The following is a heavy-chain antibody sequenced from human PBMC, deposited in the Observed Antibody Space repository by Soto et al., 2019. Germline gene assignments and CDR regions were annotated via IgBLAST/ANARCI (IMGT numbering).Heavy chain of an antibody. Sequence: QVQLVQSGAEVKKPGASVKVSCKASGYSFATYGFSWVRQAPGQGLECVGWISAHNGDTHYSQKFQGRVTLTTDTSTNTGYMELRSLTSDDTAVYFCATEPIYYNDGSGYYPLGHWGKGTLVTVSP. CDR1: GYSFATYG. D-gene: IGHD3-22*01. CDR2: ISAHNGDT. J-gene: IGHJ4*02. CDR3: ATEPIYYNDGSGYYPLGH. V-gene: IGHV1-18*04.